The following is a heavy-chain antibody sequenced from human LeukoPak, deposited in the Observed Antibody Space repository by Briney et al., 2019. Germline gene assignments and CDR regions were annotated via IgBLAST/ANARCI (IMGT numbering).Heavy chain of an antibody. Sequence: GGSLRLSCAASAFTFRNAWMSWVRQAPGKGLEWVGRIKSNTDGGTTDYAAPVKGRFIISRDDSKDTLYLQMNSLKTEDTAVYYCTTEYLVGFSYYGYGKYWGQGTLVTVSS. V-gene: IGHV3-15*01. D-gene: IGHD3-10*01. CDR2: IKSNTDGGTT. CDR1: AFTFRNAW. CDR3: TTEYLVGFSYYGYGKY. J-gene: IGHJ4*02.